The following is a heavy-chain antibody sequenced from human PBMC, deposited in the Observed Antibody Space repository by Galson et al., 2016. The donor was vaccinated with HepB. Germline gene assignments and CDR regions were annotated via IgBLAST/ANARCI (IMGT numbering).Heavy chain of an antibody. V-gene: IGHV3-30-3*01. CDR3: ARGSSSWRYYYYYGMDV. CDR2: ISYDGSNK. Sequence: SLRLSCAASGFTFSSYAMHWVRQAPGKGLEWVAVISYDGSNKYNADSVKSRFTISRDNSKNTLYLQMNSLRAEDTAVYYCARGSSSWRYYYYYGMDVWGQGTTVTVSS. CDR1: GFTFSSYA. D-gene: IGHD6-13*01. J-gene: IGHJ6*02.